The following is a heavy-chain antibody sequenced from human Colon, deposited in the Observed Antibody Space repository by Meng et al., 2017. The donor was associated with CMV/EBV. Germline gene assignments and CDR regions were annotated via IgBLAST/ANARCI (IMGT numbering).Heavy chain of an antibody. Sequence: QTTLKVLGPTLVKSTQTLTLTCTFSGFSLSSSGVGVGWIRQPPGKALEWLALIYWDDDKTYNPSLKSRLTITKDTSKNQVVLTLTNMDPVDTATYYCAHSDFWSGYTIYYFDYWGQGTLVTVSS. CDR3: AHSDFWSGYTIYYFDY. CDR1: GFSLSSSGVG. V-gene: IGHV2-5*02. J-gene: IGHJ4*02. CDR2: IYWDDDK. D-gene: IGHD3-3*01.